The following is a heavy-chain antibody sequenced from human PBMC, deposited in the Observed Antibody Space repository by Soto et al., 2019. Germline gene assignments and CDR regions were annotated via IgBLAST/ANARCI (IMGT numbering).Heavy chain of an antibody. V-gene: IGHV3-23*01. CDR3: AEAGYSSGWSP. D-gene: IGHD6-19*01. J-gene: IGHJ5*02. CDR2: ISGSGDGT. CDR1: GFTFSSSA. Sequence: ESGGGLVQPGGSLRLSCAASGFTFSSSAMSWVRQAPGKGLEWVSAISGSGDGTYYADSVKGRFTISRDNSKNTLYLQMYSLRVEDTAVYYCAEAGYSSGWSPWGQGTLVTVSS.